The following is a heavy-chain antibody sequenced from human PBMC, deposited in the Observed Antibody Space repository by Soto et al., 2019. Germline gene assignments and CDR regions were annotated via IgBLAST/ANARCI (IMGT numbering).Heavy chain of an antibody. D-gene: IGHD3-3*01. V-gene: IGHV1-18*01. CDR1: GYTFTSSG. CDR3: AREGVAPYDYYGMDV. CDR2: ISTYNGDT. J-gene: IGHJ6*02. Sequence: QVQLVQSGAEVKKPGASVKVSCKASGYTFTSSGIRWVRQAPGQGLEWMGWISTYNGDTNYAQRFQGRVTMTTDTATSTGHMEVRSLRSDDTAVYYGAREGVAPYDYYGMDVWGQGTPVTVSS.